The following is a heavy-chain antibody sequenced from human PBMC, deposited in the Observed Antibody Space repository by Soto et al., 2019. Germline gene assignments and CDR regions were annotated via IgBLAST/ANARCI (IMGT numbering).Heavy chain of an antibody. J-gene: IGHJ4*02. Sequence: GGSLRLSCAASGLTFSSYWMSWVRHAPGKGLEWVANIKQDGSEKCYVDSVKGRFTISRDNAENSLYLQMNSLRAGDTAVYYCARDYYDFWSGYYHFDYWGQGTLVTVSS. D-gene: IGHD3-3*01. CDR3: ARDYYDFWSGYYHFDY. CDR2: IKQDGSEK. CDR1: GLTFSSYW. V-gene: IGHV3-7*01.